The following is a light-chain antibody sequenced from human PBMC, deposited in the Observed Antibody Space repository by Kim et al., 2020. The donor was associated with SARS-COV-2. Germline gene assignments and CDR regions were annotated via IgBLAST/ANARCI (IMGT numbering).Light chain of an antibody. V-gene: IGLV3-1*01. CDR3: QAWDSSTAWV. Sequence: VAPGQTASITCTGDKLGDKYACWYQQKPGQSPVLVIYQDSKRPSGIPERFSGSNSGNTATLTISGTHARDEADYYCQAWDSSTAWVFGGGTQLTVL. CDR1: KLGDKY. CDR2: QDS. J-gene: IGLJ3*02.